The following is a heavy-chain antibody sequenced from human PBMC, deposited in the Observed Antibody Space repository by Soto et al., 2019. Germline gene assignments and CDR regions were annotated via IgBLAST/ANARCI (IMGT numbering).Heavy chain of an antibody. CDR1: GGTFSSYA. CDR3: ARADVDIVATTYYYYYGMDV. CDR2: TIPIFGTA. V-gene: IGHV1-69*13. D-gene: IGHD5-12*01. J-gene: IGHJ6*02. Sequence: SVKVSCKASGGTFSSYAISWVRQAPGQGLEWMGGTIPIFGTANYAQKFQGRVTITADESRSTAYMELSSLRSEDTAVYYCARADVDIVATTYYYYYGMDVWGQGTTVTFSS.